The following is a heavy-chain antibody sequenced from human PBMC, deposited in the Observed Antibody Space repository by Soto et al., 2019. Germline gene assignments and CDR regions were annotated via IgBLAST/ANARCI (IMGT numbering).Heavy chain of an antibody. CDR1: GFTFSSYA. D-gene: IGHD2-15*01. Sequence: QVQLVESGGGVVQPGRSLRLSCAASGFTFSSYAMHWVRQAPGKGLEWVAVISYDGSNKYYADSVKGRFTISRDNSKNTLYLQMNSLRAEDTAVYYCARKFGRLAASMDVWGQGTTVTVSS. CDR3: ARKFGRLAASMDV. V-gene: IGHV3-30-3*01. J-gene: IGHJ6*02. CDR2: ISYDGSNK.